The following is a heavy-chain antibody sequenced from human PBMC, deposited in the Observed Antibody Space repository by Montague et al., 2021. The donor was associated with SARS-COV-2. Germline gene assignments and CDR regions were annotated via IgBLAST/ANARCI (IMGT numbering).Heavy chain of an antibody. Sequence: SETLSLTCTVSGASISSSSYYWGWIRQPPGKGLEWIGSIYYSGSTYYNPSLKSRVTISVDTSKNQFSLKLSSVTAADTAVYYCARQDDILTGYHYYGMDVWGQGTTDTVSS. J-gene: IGHJ6*02. D-gene: IGHD3-9*01. V-gene: IGHV4-39*01. CDR1: GASISSSSYY. CDR2: IYYSGST. CDR3: ARQDDILTGYHYYGMDV.